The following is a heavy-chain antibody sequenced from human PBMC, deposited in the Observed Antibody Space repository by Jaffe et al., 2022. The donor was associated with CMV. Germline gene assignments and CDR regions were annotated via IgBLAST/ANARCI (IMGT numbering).Heavy chain of an antibody. CDR3: AKGRRLTMVRGVPPWYYYGMDV. D-gene: IGHD3-10*01. CDR1: GFTFSSYG. CDR2: ISYDGSNK. V-gene: IGHV3-30*18. Sequence: QVQLVESGGGVVQPGRSLRLSCAASGFTFSSYGMHWVRQAPGKGLEWVAVISYDGSNKYYADSVKGRFTISRDNSKNTLYLQMNSLRAEDTAVYYCAKGRRLTMVRGVPPWYYYGMDVWGQGTTVTVSS. J-gene: IGHJ6*02.